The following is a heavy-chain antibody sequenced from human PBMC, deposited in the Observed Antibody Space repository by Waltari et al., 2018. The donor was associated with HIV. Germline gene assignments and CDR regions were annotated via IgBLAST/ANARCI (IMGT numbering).Heavy chain of an antibody. CDR2: IENDRGVR. CDR3: VKNVIVTFYGVYYSGLDV. V-gene: IGHV3-74*01. CDR1: GFVFGSPW. Sequence: VESGGTPVQPGGSLRLSCKASGFVFGSPWIPWVRKSPGKGLVWVARIENDRGVREYADSVRGRFTIPRENAKKKLFFEKKRLGGEDSGILYRVKNVIVTFYGVYYSGLDVWGQGTTVTV. J-gene: IGHJ6*02. D-gene: IGHD2-21*02.